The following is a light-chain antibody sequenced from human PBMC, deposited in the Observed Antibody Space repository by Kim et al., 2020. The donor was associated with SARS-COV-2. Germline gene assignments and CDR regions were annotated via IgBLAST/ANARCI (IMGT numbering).Light chain of an antibody. V-gene: IGLV3-9*01. CDR1: NIGSKN. J-gene: IGLJ2*01. CDR2: RDS. Sequence: SVALGKTARITCGGNNIGSKNVHWYQQKPGQAPVLVIYRDSNRHSGIPERFSGSNSGNTATLTISRAQAGDEADYYCQVWDSSTVVFGGGTQLTVL. CDR3: QVWDSSTVV.